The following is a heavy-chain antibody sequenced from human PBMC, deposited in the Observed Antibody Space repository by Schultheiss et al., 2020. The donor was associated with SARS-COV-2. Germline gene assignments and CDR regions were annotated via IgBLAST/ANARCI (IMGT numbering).Heavy chain of an antibody. V-gene: IGHV1-2*04. CDR3: ARDFTVTTKQPELDY. D-gene: IGHD4-17*01. J-gene: IGHJ4*02. Sequence: ASVKVSCKASGYTFTSYGISWVRQAPGQGLEWMGWINPNSGGTNYAQKFQGWVTMTRDTSISTAYMELSSLRSEDTAVYYCARDFTVTTKQPELDYWGQGTLVTVSS. CDR2: INPNSGGT. CDR1: GYTFTSYG.